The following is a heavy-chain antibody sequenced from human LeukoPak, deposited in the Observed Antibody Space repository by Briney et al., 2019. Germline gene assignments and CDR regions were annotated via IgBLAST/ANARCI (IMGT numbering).Heavy chain of an antibody. Sequence: SETLSLTCTVSGGSISNYYWSWIRQPAGKGLEWIGRVYSSGSTNYNPSLKSRVTMSVDTSKNQFSLKLSSVTAADTAVYYCARHYCGGDCYSRLYFDLWGRGTLVTVSS. CDR1: GGSISNYY. J-gene: IGHJ2*01. CDR2: VYSSGST. D-gene: IGHD2-21*02. V-gene: IGHV4-4*07. CDR3: ARHYCGGDCYSRLYFDL.